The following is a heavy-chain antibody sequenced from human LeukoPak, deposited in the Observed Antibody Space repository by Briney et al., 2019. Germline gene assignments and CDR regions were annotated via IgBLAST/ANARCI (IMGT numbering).Heavy chain of an antibody. J-gene: IGHJ4*02. Sequence: SETLSLTCTVSGYSISSGYYWGWIRQPPGKGLEWIGSIYHSGSTYYNPSLESRVTISVDTSKNQFSLKLSSVTAADTAVYYCARESKLFFGETRWGQGTLVTVSS. D-gene: IGHD3-10*01. CDR3: ARESKLFFGETR. CDR2: IYHSGST. CDR1: GYSISSGYY. V-gene: IGHV4-38-2*02.